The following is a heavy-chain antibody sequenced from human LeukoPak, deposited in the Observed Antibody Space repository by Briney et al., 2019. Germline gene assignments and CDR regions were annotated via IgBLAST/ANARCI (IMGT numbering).Heavy chain of an antibody. CDR3: VRNER. J-gene: IGHJ4*02. V-gene: IGHV3-7*01. CDR2: IKGDGSEK. Sequence: AGGSLRLSCAASGFTFSNYWMNWVRQAPGKGLEWVANIKGDGSEKSYVDSVKGRFTISRDNTKNSLSLQMNSLRAEDTAVYYSVRNERWGQGTLVTVSS. CDR1: GFTFSNYW.